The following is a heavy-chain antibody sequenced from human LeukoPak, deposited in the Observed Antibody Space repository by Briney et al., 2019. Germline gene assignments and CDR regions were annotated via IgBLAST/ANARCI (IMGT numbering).Heavy chain of an antibody. Sequence: ASVNVPRMDCDAPLTRSRISWGRQAPGQGREWMGRIIPIFGTANYAQTFQGRVTITADKSTSTAYMDMSSFDPEETTLKYSATERWCSARSCFGPEQWFDPWGQGTLVTVSS. D-gene: IGHD2-15*01. J-gene: IGHJ5*02. CDR2: IIPIFGTA. CDR1: DAPLTRSR. V-gene: IGHV1-69*06. CDR3: ATERWCSARSCFGPEQWFDP.